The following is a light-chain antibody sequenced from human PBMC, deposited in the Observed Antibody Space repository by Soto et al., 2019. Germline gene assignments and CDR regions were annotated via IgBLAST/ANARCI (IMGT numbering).Light chain of an antibody. CDR1: SSDVGPYNL. CDR2: ETT. CDR3: SSYTGDYTLM. V-gene: IGLV2-23*01. J-gene: IGLJ3*02. Sequence: QSALTQPASVSGSPRQSIAISCTGTSSDVGPYNLVSWYQHHPGKVPQLIIYETTKRPSGVSNRFSGSKSGNTASLTISGLQAEDEAHYHCSSYTGDYTLMFAGGTKLTVL.